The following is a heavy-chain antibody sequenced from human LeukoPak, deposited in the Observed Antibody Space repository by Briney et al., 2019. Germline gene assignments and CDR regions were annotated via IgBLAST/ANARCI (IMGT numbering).Heavy chain of an antibody. CDR2: INPNSGDT. Sequence: ASVKVSCKASGYTFTDYYIHCVRQAPGQGLEWMGWINPNSGDTNYAQKFQGRVTMTGDTSISTACMELSSLRSDDTAIYYCARRPHSSGWSSSITLFEHWGQGTLVTVSS. V-gene: IGHV1-2*02. D-gene: IGHD6-19*01. CDR3: ARRPHSSGWSSSITLFEH. J-gene: IGHJ4*02. CDR1: GYTFTDYY.